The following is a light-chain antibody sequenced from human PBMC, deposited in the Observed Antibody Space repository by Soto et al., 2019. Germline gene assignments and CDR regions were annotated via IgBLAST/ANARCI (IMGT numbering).Light chain of an antibody. Sequence: QSGLTQPPSVSAAPGQKVTISCSGSSSNIGNNYVSWYQHLPGTAPKLLIYDNNKRPSGIPDRFSGSKSGTSATLGITGLQTGDEADYYCGTWDSSLSALFGGGTKVTVL. CDR1: SSNIGNNY. V-gene: IGLV1-51*01. J-gene: IGLJ2*01. CDR2: DNN. CDR3: GTWDSSLSAL.